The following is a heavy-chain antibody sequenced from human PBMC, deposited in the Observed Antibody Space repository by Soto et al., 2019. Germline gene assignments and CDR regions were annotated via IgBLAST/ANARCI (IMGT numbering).Heavy chain of an antibody. J-gene: IGHJ3*02. CDR1: GGSFSGYD. Sequence: PSETLSLTCAVYGGSFSGYDCSWIRQPPWKGLEWIGEINHSGITNYNPYLKSRVTISVDPSKNQFSLKVSSVTAADTAVYYCAKCTKYCSSTSRYNGAFDIFRQLTMVT. D-gene: IGHD2-2*02. CDR3: AKCTKYCSSTSRYNGAFDI. CDR2: INHSGIT. V-gene: IGHV4-34*01.